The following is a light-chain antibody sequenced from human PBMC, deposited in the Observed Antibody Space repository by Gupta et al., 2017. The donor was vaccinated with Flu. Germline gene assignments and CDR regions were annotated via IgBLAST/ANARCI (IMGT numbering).Light chain of an antibody. CDR1: QSVSSN. Sequence: EIVMTQSPATLSVSTGERATLSCRASQSVSSNLAWYQQKPGQAPRLLIYGASTRATGIPARFRGSGSGTEFTLTISSLQSEYFAVYYCQQYNNWPPYTFGQGTMLEIK. CDR2: GAS. J-gene: IGKJ2*01. V-gene: IGKV3-15*01. CDR3: QQYNNWPPYT.